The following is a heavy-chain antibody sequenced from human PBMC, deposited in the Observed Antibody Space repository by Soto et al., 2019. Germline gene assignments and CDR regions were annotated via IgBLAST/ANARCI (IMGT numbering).Heavy chain of an antibody. V-gene: IGHV1-46*01. CDR1: GYTFTSYF. CDR2: INPSGGST. CDR3: TRERVGVAPTPAFDI. J-gene: IGHJ3*02. Sequence: ASVKVSCKASGYTFTSYFMHWVRQAPGQGLEWMGIINPSGGSTSYAQKFQGRVTVTRDTSTSTLYMELSSLRSEGTAVYYCTRERVGVAPTPAFDIWGQGTMVTVSS. D-gene: IGHD1-26*01.